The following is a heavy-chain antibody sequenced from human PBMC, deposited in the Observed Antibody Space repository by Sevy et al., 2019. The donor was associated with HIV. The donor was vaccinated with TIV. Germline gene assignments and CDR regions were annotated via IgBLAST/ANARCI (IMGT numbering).Heavy chain of an antibody. CDR3: ARTTYYYGSGSYKYFDY. V-gene: IGHV3-48*02. J-gene: IGHJ4*02. D-gene: IGHD3-10*01. CDR1: GFTFSTYS. CDR2: ISSSSSTI. Sequence: GWSLRLSCAASGFTFSTYSMNWVRQAPGKGLEWVSYISSSSSTIYYADSVKGRFTISRDNAKNSLYLQMNSLRDEDTAVYYCARTTYYYGSGSYKYFDYWGQGTLVTVSS.